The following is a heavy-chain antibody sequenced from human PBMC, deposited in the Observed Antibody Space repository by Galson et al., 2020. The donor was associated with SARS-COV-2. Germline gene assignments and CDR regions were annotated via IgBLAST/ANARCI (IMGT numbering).Heavy chain of an antibody. D-gene: IGHD3-22*01. CDR3: ATERGHNGYYYRHYFYGLDV. V-gene: IGHV1-24*01. CDR1: GYSLSDLS. Sequence: GESLKISCKVSGYSLSDLSIHWVRQAPGKGLEWMGGFDPEERETIYAQNFQGRVTVTEDTGTDIAYMELSNLMPGDTATYYCATERGHNGYYYRHYFYGLDVWGQGTTVTVS. CDR2: FDPEERET. J-gene: IGHJ6*02.